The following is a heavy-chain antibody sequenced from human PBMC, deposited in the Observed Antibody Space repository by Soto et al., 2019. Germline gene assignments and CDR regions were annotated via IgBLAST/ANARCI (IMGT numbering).Heavy chain of an antibody. CDR3: ARDVELAQWDYYYGMDV. Sequence: GGSLRLSCAASGFTFSSYAMHWVRQAPGKGLEWVAVISYDGSNKYYADSVKGRFTISRDNSKNTLYLQMNSLRAEDTAVYYCARDVELAQWDYYYGMDVWGQGTTVTV. V-gene: IGHV3-30-3*01. CDR2: ISYDGSNK. CDR1: GFTFSSYA. J-gene: IGHJ6*02. D-gene: IGHD1-1*01.